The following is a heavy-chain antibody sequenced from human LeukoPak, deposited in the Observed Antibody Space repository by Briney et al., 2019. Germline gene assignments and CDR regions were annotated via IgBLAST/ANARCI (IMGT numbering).Heavy chain of an antibody. CDR1: GGSISSYY. CDR3: ATGRAAAGSLGY. V-gene: IGHV4-59*01. J-gene: IGHJ4*02. CDR2: IYYSGST. D-gene: IGHD6-25*01. Sequence: SETLSLTCTVSGGSISSYYWSWIRQPPGKGLEWIGYIYYSGSTNYNPSLKSRVTISVDTSKYQFSLKLNSVTAADTAVYYCATGRAAAGSLGYWGQGTLVTVSS.